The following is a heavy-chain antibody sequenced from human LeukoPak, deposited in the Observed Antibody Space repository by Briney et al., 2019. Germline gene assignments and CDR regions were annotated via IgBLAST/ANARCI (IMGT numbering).Heavy chain of an antibody. J-gene: IGHJ4*02. CDR3: ARDGSSSFSDY. Sequence: PVGSLRLSCAASGFTFGSYSMNWVRQAPGKGLEWVSSISSSSSYIYYADSVKGRFTISRDNAKNSLYLQMNSLRAEDTAVYYCARDGSSSFSDYWGQGTLVTVSS. D-gene: IGHD6-13*01. V-gene: IGHV3-21*01. CDR2: ISSSSSYI. CDR1: GFTFGSYS.